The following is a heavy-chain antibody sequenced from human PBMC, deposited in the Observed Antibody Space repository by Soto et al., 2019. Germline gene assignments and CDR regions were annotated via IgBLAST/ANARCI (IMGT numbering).Heavy chain of an antibody. Sequence: QAQLQQWGAGLLKPSETLSLTCAVYGGSFSGYYWSWIRQTPGKGLEWIGEINHSGSTNYNPSLKSRVTISVDTSKNQFSLKLTSVTAADTAVYYCARGTGSSYYYWGRGTLVSVSS. CDR2: INHSGST. V-gene: IGHV4-34*02. J-gene: IGHJ4*02. CDR3: ARGTGSSYYY. D-gene: IGHD6-13*01. CDR1: GGSFSGYY.